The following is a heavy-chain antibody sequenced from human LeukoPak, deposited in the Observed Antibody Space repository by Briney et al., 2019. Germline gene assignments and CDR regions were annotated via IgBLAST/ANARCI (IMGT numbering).Heavy chain of an antibody. Sequence: ASVKVSCKVSGYTLTELSMHWVRQAPGKGLEWMGGFDPEDGETIYAQKFQGRVTITADKSTSTAYMELSSLRSEDTAVYYCAREYSSSSGDYWGQGTLVTVSS. V-gene: IGHV1-24*01. D-gene: IGHD6-6*01. CDR3: AREYSSSSGDY. CDR1: GYTLTELS. J-gene: IGHJ4*02. CDR2: FDPEDGET.